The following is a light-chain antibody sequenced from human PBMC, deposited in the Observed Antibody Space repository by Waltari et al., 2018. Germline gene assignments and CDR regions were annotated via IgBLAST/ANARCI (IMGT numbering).Light chain of an antibody. CDR2: SAS. J-gene: IGKJ1*01. V-gene: IGKV1-39*01. CDR1: QGIITY. CDR3: QQTYSTPWT. Sequence: DIQMTQSPSFLSASVGARIPITCRASQGIITYLNWYQQTPGKAPTDLIYSASTLQSGVPLRFSGTGSGTNFTLTSSSLQPEECATDSCQQTYSTPWTFGQGTKVELK.